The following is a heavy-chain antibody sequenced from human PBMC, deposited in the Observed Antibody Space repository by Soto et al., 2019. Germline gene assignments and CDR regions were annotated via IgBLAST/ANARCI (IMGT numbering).Heavy chain of an antibody. CDR2: IYYSGST. Sequence: SETLSLTCTVSGGSISSYYWSWIRQPPGKGLEWIGYIYYSGSTNYNPSLKSRVTISVDTSKNQFSLKLSSVTAADTAVYYCARDRLAAASPYYYYGMDVWGQGTTVTVSS. CDR3: ARDRLAAASPYYYYGMDV. CDR1: GGSISSYY. V-gene: IGHV4-59*01. D-gene: IGHD6-13*01. J-gene: IGHJ6*02.